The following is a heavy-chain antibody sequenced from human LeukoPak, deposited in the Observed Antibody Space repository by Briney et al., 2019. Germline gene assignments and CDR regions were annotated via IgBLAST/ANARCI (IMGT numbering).Heavy chain of an antibody. Sequence: GESLKISCKGSGYSFTAYWIDWVRQMPGKGLEWMGIIYPGDSGIRYSPSFQGQVTMSADKSISTAYLQWNSLTASDTAMYYCATQLEYSGSLPLWGQGTLVTVSS. D-gene: IGHD6-6*01. CDR3: ATQLEYSGSLPL. J-gene: IGHJ1*01. CDR1: GYSFTAYW. CDR2: IYPGDSGI. V-gene: IGHV5-51*01.